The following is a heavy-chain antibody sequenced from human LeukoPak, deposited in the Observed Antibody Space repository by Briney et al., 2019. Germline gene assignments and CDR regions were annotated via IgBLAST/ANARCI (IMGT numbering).Heavy chain of an antibody. CDR3: ARLYYDFWSGYYFFDY. V-gene: IGHV4-34*01. Sequence: SETLSLTCAVYGGSFSGYHWSWIRQPPGKGLEWIGEINHSGSTNYNPSLKSRVTISVDTSKNQFSLKLSSVTAADTAVYYCARLYYDFWSGYYFFDYWGQGTLVTVSS. CDR1: GGSFSGYH. CDR2: INHSGST. J-gene: IGHJ4*02. D-gene: IGHD3-3*01.